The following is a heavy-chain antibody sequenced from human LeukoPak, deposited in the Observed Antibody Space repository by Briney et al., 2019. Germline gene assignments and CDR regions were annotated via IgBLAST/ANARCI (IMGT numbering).Heavy chain of an antibody. D-gene: IGHD3-10*01. Sequence: GASVKVSCKASGYTFSTSTISWVRQAAGQGLEWMGWINPKNGKTSYAQKFQDRVTMTENTSTSTAYMELSRLRSDDTAVYYCASQSPYYYGSGSYYKGWRRVDAFDIWGQGTMVTVSS. CDR2: INPKNGKT. CDR1: GYTFSTST. J-gene: IGHJ3*02. V-gene: IGHV1-8*01. CDR3: ASQSPYYYGSGSYYKGWRRVDAFDI.